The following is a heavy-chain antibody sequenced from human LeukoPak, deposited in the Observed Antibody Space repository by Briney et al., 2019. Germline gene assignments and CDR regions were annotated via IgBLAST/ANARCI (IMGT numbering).Heavy chain of an antibody. J-gene: IGHJ4*02. D-gene: IGHD3-3*01. CDR2: IIPIFGTE. CDR1: GGTFSSYA. Sequence: SVKVCCKASGGTFSSYAISWVRQAPGQGLVWMGGIIPIFGTENYAQKFQGRVTITADESTSTAYMELSSLRSEDTAVYYCARARFLEWLLLSWGQGTLVTVSS. CDR3: ARARFLEWLLLS. V-gene: IGHV1-69*01.